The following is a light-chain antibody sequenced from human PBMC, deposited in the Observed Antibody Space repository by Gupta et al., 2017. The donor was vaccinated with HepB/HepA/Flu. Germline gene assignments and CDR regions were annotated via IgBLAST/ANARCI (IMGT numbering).Light chain of an antibody. Sequence: DIQMTQSPSSLSASVGDRVTITCRASQGIRNYLAWYQQRPGKVPKLLIYAASTLQSGVPSRFSGSGSGTDFTLTISSLQPEDVATYYCQKYNSAPSTFGPGTKVDIK. V-gene: IGKV1-27*01. CDR2: AAS. CDR1: QGIRNY. CDR3: QKYNSAPST. J-gene: IGKJ3*01.